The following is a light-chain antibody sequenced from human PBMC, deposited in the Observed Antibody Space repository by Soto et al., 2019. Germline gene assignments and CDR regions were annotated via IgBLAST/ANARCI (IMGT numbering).Light chain of an antibody. V-gene: IGKV3-20*01. Sequence: EIVLTQSPGTLSLSPGERATLSCRASQSVSSSYLAWYQQEPGQAPRLLIYGASSRATGIPDRFSGSASGTDFALTISRLEPEDFAVYYCQQYETFGQGTKVEIK. CDR2: GAS. CDR1: QSVSSSY. J-gene: IGKJ1*01. CDR3: QQYET.